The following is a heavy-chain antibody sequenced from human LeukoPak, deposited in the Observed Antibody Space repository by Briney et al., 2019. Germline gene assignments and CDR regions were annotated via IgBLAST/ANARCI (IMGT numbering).Heavy chain of an antibody. D-gene: IGHD6-13*01. J-gene: IGHJ5*02. CDR2: ISGSGGST. V-gene: IGHV3-23*01. CDR3: ARRPGPPAAEQGDNWFDP. CDR1: GFTFSSYA. Sequence: QPGGSLRLSCAASGFTFSSYAMSWVRQAPGKGLEWVSAISGSGGSTYYADSVKGRFTISRDNAKNSLYLQMSSLRAEDTAVYYCARRPGPPAAEQGDNWFDPWGQGTLVTVSS.